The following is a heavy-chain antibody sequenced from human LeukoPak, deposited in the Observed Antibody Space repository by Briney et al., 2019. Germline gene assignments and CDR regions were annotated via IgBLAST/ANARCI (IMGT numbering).Heavy chain of an antibody. CDR1: GYTFTSYY. CDR2: INPSGGST. CDR3: ARRGYSYGYDY. V-gene: IGHV1-46*01. D-gene: IGHD5-18*01. Sequence: ASVKVSCKASGYTFTSYYMHWVRQAPGQGLEWMGIINPSGGSTSYAQKFQGRVTMTRDTSTSTVYTELSSLGSEDTAVYYCARRGYSYGYDYWGQGTLVTVSS. J-gene: IGHJ4*02.